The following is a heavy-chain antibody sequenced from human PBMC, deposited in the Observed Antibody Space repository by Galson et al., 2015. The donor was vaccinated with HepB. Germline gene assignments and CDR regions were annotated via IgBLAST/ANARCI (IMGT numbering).Heavy chain of an antibody. CDR3: ARGGWYSYGRHDAFDI. J-gene: IGHJ3*02. CDR1: GFTVSSNY. D-gene: IGHD5-18*01. V-gene: IGHV3-66*01. CDR2: IYSGGST. Sequence: SLRLSCAASGFTVSSNYMSWVRQAPGKGLEWVSVIYSGGSTYYADSVKGRFTISRDNSKNTLYLQMNSLRAEDTAVYYCARGGWYSYGRHDAFDIWGQGTMVTVSS.